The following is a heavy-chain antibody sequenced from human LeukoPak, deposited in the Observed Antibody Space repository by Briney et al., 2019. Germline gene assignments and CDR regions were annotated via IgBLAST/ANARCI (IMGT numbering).Heavy chain of an antibody. V-gene: IGHV1-2*02. J-gene: IGHJ4*02. D-gene: IGHD3-10*01. Sequence: GASVKVSCKASGYTFTGYYMHWVRQAPGQGLEWMGWINPNSGGTNYAQKFQGRVTMTRDTSISTAYMELSRLRSDDTAVYYCARERRAITMVRGVMAGMGYWGQGTLVTVSS. CDR3: ARERRAITMVRGVMAGMGY. CDR2: INPNSGGT. CDR1: GYTFTGYY.